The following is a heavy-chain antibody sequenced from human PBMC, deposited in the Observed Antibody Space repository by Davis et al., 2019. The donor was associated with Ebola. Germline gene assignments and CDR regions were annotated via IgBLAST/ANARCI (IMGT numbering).Heavy chain of an antibody. Sequence: SVKVSCKASGGTFSNNAINWVRQAPGQGLEWMGAIIPFFGIANYAEKFQGLVAITADESTSTAFLEVNSLKSEDTAMYYCARDPSRRDLNYALGWFDSWGQGTLVTVSS. J-gene: IGHJ5*01. V-gene: IGHV1-69*13. CDR3: ARDPSRRDLNYALGWFDS. CDR2: IIPFFGIA. D-gene: IGHD1-7*01. CDR1: GGTFSNNA.